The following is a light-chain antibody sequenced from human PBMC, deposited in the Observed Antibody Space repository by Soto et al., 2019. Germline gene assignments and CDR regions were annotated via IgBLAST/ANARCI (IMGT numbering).Light chain of an antibody. CDR3: QQYNNWSPYT. V-gene: IGKV3-15*01. Sequence: EIVMTQSPATLSVSPGERATLSCRASQSVSSNLAWYQQKPGQAPRLLIYGASTRSTGITARCSGGGSGTEFTLTISSLQSEDFAVYYCQQYNNWSPYTFGQGTKLEIK. CDR1: QSVSSN. J-gene: IGKJ2*01. CDR2: GAS.